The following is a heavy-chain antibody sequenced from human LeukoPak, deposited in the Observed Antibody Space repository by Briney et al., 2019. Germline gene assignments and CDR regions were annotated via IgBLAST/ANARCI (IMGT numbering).Heavy chain of an antibody. CDR1: GGTFSSYA. CDR2: IIPIFGTA. CDR3: ARGRFYYYDSSGYCDAFDI. D-gene: IGHD3-22*01. Sequence: SVKVSCKASGGTFSSYAISWVRHAPGQGLEWMGGIIPIFGTANYAQKFQGRVTITTDESTSTAYMELSSLRSEDTAVYYCARGRFYYYDSSGYCDAFDIWGQGTMVTVSS. J-gene: IGHJ3*02. V-gene: IGHV1-69*05.